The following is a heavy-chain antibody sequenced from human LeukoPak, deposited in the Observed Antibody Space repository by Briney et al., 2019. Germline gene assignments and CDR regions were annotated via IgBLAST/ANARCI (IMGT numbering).Heavy chain of an antibody. D-gene: IGHD3-10*01. V-gene: IGHV4-59*08. CDR1: GGSISSYY. Sequence: SETLSLTCTVSGGSISSYYWSWIRQPPGKGLEWIGYIYYSGSTNYNPSLKSRVTISVDTSKNQFSLKVSSVTAADTAVYYCARHTVRGVTLDYWGQGTLVTVSS. CDR3: ARHTVRGVTLDY. J-gene: IGHJ4*02. CDR2: IYYSGST.